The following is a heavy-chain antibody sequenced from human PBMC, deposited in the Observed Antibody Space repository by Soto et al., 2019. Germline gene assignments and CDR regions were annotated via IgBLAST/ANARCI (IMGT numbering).Heavy chain of an antibody. CDR2: ISGSGGST. CDR1: GFTFSSYA. Sequence: PGGSLRLSCAASGFTFSSYAMSWVRQAPGKGLEWVSAISGSGGSTYYADSVKGRFTISRDNAGISLYLQMNSLREEDTAVYYCVKDVAPGGLDYWGQGALVTVS. V-gene: IGHV3-23*01. CDR3: VKDVAPGGLDY. D-gene: IGHD2-15*01. J-gene: IGHJ4*02.